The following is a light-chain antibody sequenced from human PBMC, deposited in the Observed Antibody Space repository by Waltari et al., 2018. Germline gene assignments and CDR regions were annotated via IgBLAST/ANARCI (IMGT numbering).Light chain of an antibody. CDR2: EDD. Sequence: SFVLSQAPSVSVAPGKTATIVCEGNNIGDVSVNWYQQHPGQAPVLVVYEDDRLPSGIPERFSGSNSGNTAALTISWVEAGDEADYYCQVWTNTDDHPVFGGGTKLTVL. J-gene: IGLJ2*01. CDR3: QVWTNTDDHPV. CDR1: NIGDVS. V-gene: IGLV3-21*03.